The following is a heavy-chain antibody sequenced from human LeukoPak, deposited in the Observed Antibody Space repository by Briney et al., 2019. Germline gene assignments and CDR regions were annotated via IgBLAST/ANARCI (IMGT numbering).Heavy chain of an antibody. CDR1: GFTFSSYW. D-gene: IGHD5-24*01. Sequence: GGSLRLSCAASGFTFSSYWMHWVRQAPGKGLVWVSRIDIDGSRATYADSVKGRFTISRDNAKNTLYLHMNSLRAEDTAVYYCVRGWEMATIGYDYWGQGTLVTVSS. J-gene: IGHJ4*02. CDR3: VRGWEMATIGYDY. V-gene: IGHV3-74*01. CDR2: IDIDGSRA.